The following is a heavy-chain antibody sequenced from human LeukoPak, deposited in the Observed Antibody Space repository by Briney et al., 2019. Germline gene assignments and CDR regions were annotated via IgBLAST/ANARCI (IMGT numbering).Heavy chain of an antibody. D-gene: IGHD2-15*01. Sequence: ASVKVSCKASGYTFTSYGIRWVRQAPGQGLEWRGWISAYNGNTNYAQKLQGRVTMTTDTSTSTAYMELRSLRSDDTAVYYCARDWYCSGGSCYSLIYNYYYGMDVWGQGTTVTVSS. J-gene: IGHJ6*02. V-gene: IGHV1-18*01. CDR3: ARDWYCSGGSCYSLIYNYYYGMDV. CDR1: GYTFTSYG. CDR2: ISAYNGNT.